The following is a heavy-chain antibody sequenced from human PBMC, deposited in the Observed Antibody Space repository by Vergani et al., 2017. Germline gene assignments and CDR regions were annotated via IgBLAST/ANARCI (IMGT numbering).Heavy chain of an antibody. J-gene: IGHJ4*02. CDR2: ISGSGGST. CDR3: AGWLQQKRLFDY. D-gene: IGHD5-24*01. CDR1: GGSFSGYY. Sequence: VQLQQWGAGLLKPSETLSLTCAVYGGSFSGYYWSWVRQAPGKGLEWVSAISGSGGSTYYADSVKGRFTISRDNSKNTLYLQMNSLRAEDTAVYYCAGWLQQKRLFDYWGQGTLVTVSS. V-gene: IGHV3-23*01.